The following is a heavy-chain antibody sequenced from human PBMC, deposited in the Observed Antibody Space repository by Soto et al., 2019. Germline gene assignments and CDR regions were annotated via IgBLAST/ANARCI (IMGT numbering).Heavy chain of an antibody. CDR2: ISAYNGNT. D-gene: IGHD6-13*01. CDR3: ATKGDSSSWYPTYYYYYGMDV. CDR1: GYTFTSYG. V-gene: IGHV1-18*01. Sequence: ASVKVSCKASGYTFTSYGISWVRQAPGQGLEWMGWISAYNGNTNYAQKLQGRVTMTTDTSTSTAYMELRSLRSDDTAVYYCATKGDSSSWYPTYYYYYGMDVWGQGTTVTVSS. J-gene: IGHJ6*02.